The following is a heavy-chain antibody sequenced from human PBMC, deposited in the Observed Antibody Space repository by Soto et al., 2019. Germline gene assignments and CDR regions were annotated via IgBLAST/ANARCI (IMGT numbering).Heavy chain of an antibody. CDR1: GFPFSSYW. V-gene: IGHV3-7*05. CDR2: IKQDGSEK. CDR3: ASQSSGASDV. J-gene: IGHJ6*04. D-gene: IGHD2-8*02. Sequence: TGGSLRLSCTASGFPFSSYWMSWVRQAPGKGLEWVANIKQDGSEKYYVDSVKGRFTISRDNAKNSLYLQMSSVTAADTAVYYCASQSSGASDVWGKGTTVTVSS.